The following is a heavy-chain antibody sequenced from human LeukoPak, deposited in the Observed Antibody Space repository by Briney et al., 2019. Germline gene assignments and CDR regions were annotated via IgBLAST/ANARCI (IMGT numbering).Heavy chain of an antibody. CDR3: ARALYGDYPPWFDP. CDR1: GYTFTSYG. Sequence: GASVKVSCKASGYTFTSYGISWVRQAPGQGLEWMGWISAYNGNTNYAQKLQGRVTMTTDTSTSTAYMELRSLRSDDTAVYYCARALYGDYPPWFDPWGQGTLVTVSS. J-gene: IGHJ5*02. V-gene: IGHV1-18*01. CDR2: ISAYNGNT. D-gene: IGHD4-17*01.